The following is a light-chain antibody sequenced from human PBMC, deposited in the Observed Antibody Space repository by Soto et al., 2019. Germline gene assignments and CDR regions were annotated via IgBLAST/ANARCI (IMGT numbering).Light chain of an antibody. V-gene: IGKV3-20*01. J-gene: IGKJ1*01. CDR2: GAS. CDR3: QQYGRSPRT. CDR1: QRVSSNY. Sequence: ENVLTQSPDTLSLSPGQRATLSCRASQRVSSNYLAWYQQKPGQAPRLLIYGASSRATGIPDRFSGSGSGTDFILTISRLEPDDFAVYYCQQYGRSPRTFGQGTKVDIK.